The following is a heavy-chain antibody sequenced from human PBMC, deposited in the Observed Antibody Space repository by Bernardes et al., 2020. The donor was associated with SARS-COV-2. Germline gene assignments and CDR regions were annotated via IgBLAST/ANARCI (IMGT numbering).Heavy chain of an antibody. D-gene: IGHD1-1*01. V-gene: IGHV4-38-2*02. Sequence: PQSLSLTCAVSGHSISSGYYWGCILQPPGWTLWWVGSLYRSRQTYYNPSLTSRVTISVDMSKNQLSLKLTSVTAADTAVYYCARDYWTPDYWRQGSLVTVSS. CDR2: LYRSRQT. CDR1: GHSISSGYY. J-gene: IGHJ4*02. CDR3: ARDYWTPDY.